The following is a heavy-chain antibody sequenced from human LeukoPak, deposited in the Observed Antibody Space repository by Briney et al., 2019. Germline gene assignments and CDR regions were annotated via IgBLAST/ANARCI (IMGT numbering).Heavy chain of an antibody. J-gene: IGHJ3*01. CDR2: IYTSGSA. CDR1: GVSISRYY. V-gene: IGHV4-4*07. Sequence: PSETLSLTCTVSGVSISRYYWSWLRQPAGKGLEGIGRIYTSGSANNNPSLNSRVFMSVDTSKREVSLRVSSVTAAETAMYYCASRGDGKNYDAFDLWGEGTVVSVSS. CDR3: ASRGDGKNYDAFDL. D-gene: IGHD5-24*01.